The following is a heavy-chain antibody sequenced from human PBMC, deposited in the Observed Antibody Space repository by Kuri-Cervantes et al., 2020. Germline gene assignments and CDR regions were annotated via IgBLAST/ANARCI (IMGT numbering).Heavy chain of an antibody. CDR3: ASAGRDRDYYYGMDV. Sequence: SETLSLTCTVSGGSISSYYWSWIRQPPGKGLEWIGYIYYSGSTNYNPSLKSRVTISADTSKNQFSLKLSSVTAADTAVYYCASAGRDRDYYYGMDVWGQGTTVTVSS. D-gene: IGHD3-10*01. J-gene: IGHJ6*02. CDR2: IYYSGST. CDR1: GGSISSYY. V-gene: IGHV4-59*01.